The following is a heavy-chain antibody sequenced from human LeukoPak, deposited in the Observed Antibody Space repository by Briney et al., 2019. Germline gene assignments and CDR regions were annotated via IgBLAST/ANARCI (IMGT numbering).Heavy chain of an antibody. V-gene: IGHV3-11*01. CDR1: VFTFSDYY. CDR2: ISSSGSTI. Sequence: PGGSLRLPCAASVFTFSDYYMSWIRQAPGKGLEWVSYISSSGSTIYYADSVKGRFTISRDNAKNSLYLQMNSLRAEDTAVYYCARWGYSGYYFDYWGQGTLVTVSS. D-gene: IGHD5-12*01. J-gene: IGHJ4*02. CDR3: ARWGYSGYYFDY.